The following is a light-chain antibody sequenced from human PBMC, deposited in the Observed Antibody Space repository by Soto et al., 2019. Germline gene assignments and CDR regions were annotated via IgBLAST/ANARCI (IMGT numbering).Light chain of an antibody. V-gene: IGLV2-14*03. CDR1: SSDGGGYNY. J-gene: IGLJ3*02. Sequence: QSALTQPASVSGSPGQSSTFSCTGTSSDGGGYNYVSRYQQYPGRAPKLMIFDVSYRPSGVSNRFSGSKSGNTASLTISGIQAEDGADYYCSSYRATNTLVVFGGGTKLTVL. CDR2: DVS. CDR3: SSYRATNTLVV.